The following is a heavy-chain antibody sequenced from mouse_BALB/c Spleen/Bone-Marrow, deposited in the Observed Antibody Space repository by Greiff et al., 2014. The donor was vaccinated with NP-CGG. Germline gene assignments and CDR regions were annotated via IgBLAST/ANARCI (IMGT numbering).Heavy chain of an antibody. V-gene: IGHV1-14*01. Sequence: GLEWIGYSYPSNDGTKYNEKFKGKATLTSDKSSSTAYMELSSLTSEDSAVYYCARDAMDYWGQGTSVTVSS. CDR3: ARDAMDY. CDR2: SYPSNDGT. J-gene: IGHJ4*01.